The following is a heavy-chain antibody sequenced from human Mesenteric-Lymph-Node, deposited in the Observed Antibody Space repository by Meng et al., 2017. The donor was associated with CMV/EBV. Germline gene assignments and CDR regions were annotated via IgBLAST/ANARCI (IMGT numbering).Heavy chain of an antibody. CDR2: IGTAGDT. V-gene: IGHV3-13*04. Sequence: GESLKISCAASGFTFSDYYLRWIRPAPGKGLEWVSAIGTAGDTYYPRSVKGRFTISRENAKNSLYLQMNSLRAGDTAVYYCARDSGNYGLDYWGQGTLVTVSS. CDR1: GFTFSDYY. D-gene: IGHD4-11*01. CDR3: ARDSGNYGLDY. J-gene: IGHJ4*02.